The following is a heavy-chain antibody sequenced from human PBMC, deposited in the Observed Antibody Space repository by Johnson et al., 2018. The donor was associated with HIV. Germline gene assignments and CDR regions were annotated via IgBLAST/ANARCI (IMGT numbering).Heavy chain of an antibody. CDR3: ASSSPRDAFDI. Sequence: QVQLVESGGDLVKPGGSLRLSCAASGFIFSDYCMSWIRQAPGKGLEWVSYISSSGDTTYYADSVKGRFTISRDIAENSLYLQMNSLRAEDTAVYYCASSSPRDAFDIWGQGTMVTVSS. CDR1: GFIFSDYC. J-gene: IGHJ3*02. V-gene: IGHV3-11*04. CDR2: ISSSGDTT.